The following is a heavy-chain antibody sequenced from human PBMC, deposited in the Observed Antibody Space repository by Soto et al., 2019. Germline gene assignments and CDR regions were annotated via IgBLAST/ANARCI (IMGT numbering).Heavy chain of an antibody. CDR2: MNPNSGNT. J-gene: IGHJ4*02. D-gene: IGHD2-15*01. CDR3: ARVGYCSGSSCYLEY. V-gene: IGHV1-8*01. CDR1: GYTFTSYD. Sequence: ASVKVSCKASGYTFTSYDINWVRQATGQGPEWMGWMNPNSGNTGYAQKFQGRVTMTRNTSISTAYMELSSLRSEDTAVYYCARVGYCSGSSCYLEYWGQGTLVTVSS.